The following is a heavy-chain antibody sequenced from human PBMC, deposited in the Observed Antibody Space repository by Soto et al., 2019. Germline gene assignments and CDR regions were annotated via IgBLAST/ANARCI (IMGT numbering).Heavy chain of an antibody. D-gene: IGHD4-17*01. J-gene: IGHJ4*02. V-gene: IGHV3-23*01. Sequence: GRYLGLSSAAYGFTFSSYAMSWVRQAPGKGLQWVSSTSGSGGTTYYADSVKGRFTISRDNSKNTLFLQMNSLRAEDTAIYYFAKFRRAPVTPGYCGQGTLLTVS. CDR2: TSGSGGTT. CDR3: AKFRRAPVTPGY. CDR1: GFTFSSYA.